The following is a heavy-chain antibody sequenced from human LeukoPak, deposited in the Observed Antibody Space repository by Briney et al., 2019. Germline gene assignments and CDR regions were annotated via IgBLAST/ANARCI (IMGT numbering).Heavy chain of an antibody. J-gene: IGHJ6*03. CDR2: IYSGGNT. Sequence: GGSLRLSCAASGFTVSRNHMSWVRQAPGKGLERVSVIYSGGNTYHSDSVKGRFTISRDNSKNTVHLQMNSLRVGDTAVYFCARVGAATFYWYYMDVWGKGTTVTVSS. V-gene: IGHV3-53*01. CDR1: GFTVSRNH. CDR3: ARVGAATFYWYYMDV. D-gene: IGHD2-15*01.